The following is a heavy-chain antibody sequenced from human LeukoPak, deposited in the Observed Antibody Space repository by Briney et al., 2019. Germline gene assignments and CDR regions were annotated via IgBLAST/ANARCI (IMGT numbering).Heavy chain of an antibody. CDR2: IYYSGST. J-gene: IGHJ4*02. CDR1: GGSISSSGYY. V-gene: IGHV4-39*07. D-gene: IGHD4-17*01. Sequence: SETLSLTCTVSGGSISSSGYYWGWIRQPPGKGLEWIGSIYYSGSTYYNPSLKSRVTISVDTSKNQFSLKLSSVTAADTAVYYCARVLQFGDYEVFDYWGQGTLVTVSS. CDR3: ARVLQFGDYEVFDY.